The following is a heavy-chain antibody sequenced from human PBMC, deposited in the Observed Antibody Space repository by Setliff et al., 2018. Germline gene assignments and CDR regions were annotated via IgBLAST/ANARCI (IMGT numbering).Heavy chain of an antibody. CDR3: VRDRWKVMVNKGDDAFDL. Sequence: GGSLRLSCVASGFAISSCWRRGGGQVPGKGLEWVANIKEDGSEKYYVDSVQGRFTISRDNAKNSLDLQMDRLRGEDTAVYYCVRDRWKVMVNKGDDAFDLWGQGTMVTVSS. V-gene: IGHV3-7*01. D-gene: IGHD5-18*01. CDR2: IKEDGSEK. J-gene: IGHJ3*01. CDR1: GFAISSCW.